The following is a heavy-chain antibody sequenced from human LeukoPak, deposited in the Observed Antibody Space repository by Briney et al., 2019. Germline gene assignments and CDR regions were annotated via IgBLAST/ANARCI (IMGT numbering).Heavy chain of an antibody. V-gene: IGHV3-21*01. CDR2: ISSSSIYI. D-gene: IGHD3-16*01. CDR3: ARDPYNGDYGDFYYYYMDV. J-gene: IGHJ6*03. CDR1: GFTFSNYN. Sequence: GGSLRLSCAASGFTFSNYNMNWVRQAPGKGLEWISSISSSSIYIYYADSVKGRFTISRDNAKNSLYLQMNSLRDEDTAIYYCARDPYNGDYGDFYYYYMDVWGKGTTVTISS.